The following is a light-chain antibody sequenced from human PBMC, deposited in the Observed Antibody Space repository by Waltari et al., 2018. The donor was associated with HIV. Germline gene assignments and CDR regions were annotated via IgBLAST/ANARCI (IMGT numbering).Light chain of an antibody. CDR3: GVWDSTLKQWL. J-gene: IGLJ3*02. CDR1: TSNVETQW. CDR2: RNY. V-gene: IGLV1-47*01. Sequence: QSVLTQPPSASGAPGQTVTISCSGSTSNVETQWVYWYQQLPGTAPKLLIYRNYQRPSGVPDRFSSSKSGASASLIISGLRSEDEADYCCGVWDSTLKQWLFGVRTKLTVL.